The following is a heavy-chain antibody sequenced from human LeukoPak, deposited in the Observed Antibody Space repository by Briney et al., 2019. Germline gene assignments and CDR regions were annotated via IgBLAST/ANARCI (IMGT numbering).Heavy chain of an antibody. CDR2: ISRSGTET. D-gene: IGHD4-23*01. CDR3: AKKSPDSSGNPAYD. CDR1: GFTFSNYG. Sequence: GGSLRLSCAGAGFTFSNYGMSWVRQAPGKGLEWVSVISRSGTETYHADSVRGRFTISRDNAKNTLYLQMNSLRAEDTAVYYCAKKSPDSSGNPAYDWGQGTLVTASS. V-gene: IGHV3-23*01. J-gene: IGHJ4*02.